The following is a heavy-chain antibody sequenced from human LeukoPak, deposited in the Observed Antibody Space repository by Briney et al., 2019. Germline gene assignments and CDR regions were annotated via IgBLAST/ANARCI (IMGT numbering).Heavy chain of an antibody. CDR2: IKHDGSEK. D-gene: IGHD4-11*01. CDR1: GFTFSNYW. V-gene: IGHV3-7*02. J-gene: IGHJ4*02. CDR3: ARLADYGNYGPREYLDF. Sequence: GGSLRLSCAASGFTFSNYWMNWVRQAPGKGLEWVANIKHDGSEKYFVDSVKGRFTISRDNAKTSLYLQMNSLRAEDTAVYYCARLADYGNYGPREYLDFWGQGTLVTVSS.